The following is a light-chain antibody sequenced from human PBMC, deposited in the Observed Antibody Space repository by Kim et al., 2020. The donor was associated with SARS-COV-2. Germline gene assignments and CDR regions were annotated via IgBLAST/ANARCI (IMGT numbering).Light chain of an antibody. CDR3: SSSTSSTPVV. CDR1: SSDVGGYNY. Sequence: QSITIYCTGTSSDVGGYNYVSWYQQHPGKAPNLMIYDVSNRPSGVSNRFSGSKSGNTASLTISGLQAEDEADYYCSSSTSSTPVVFGGGTQLTVL. CDR2: DVS. V-gene: IGLV2-14*03. J-gene: IGLJ2*01.